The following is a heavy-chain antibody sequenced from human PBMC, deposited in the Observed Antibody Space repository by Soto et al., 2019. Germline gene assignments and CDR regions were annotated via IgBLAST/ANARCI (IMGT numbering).Heavy chain of an antibody. D-gene: IGHD2-21*01. CDR3: ARLVYGCGGYSFLSSGN. CDR2: INPDSGAT. V-gene: IGHV1-2*02. CDR1: GYSFTGYY. J-gene: IGHJ1*01. Sequence: HEHLVQSGAEVKRPGASLKVSCKASGYSFTGYYIHWVRQAPGQGLEWMGWINPDSGATNYAQIFQGRFTLASDTSISTASLDLTSLTSDDTAVYYCARLVYGCGGYSFLSSGNWCQRTLVLVSS.